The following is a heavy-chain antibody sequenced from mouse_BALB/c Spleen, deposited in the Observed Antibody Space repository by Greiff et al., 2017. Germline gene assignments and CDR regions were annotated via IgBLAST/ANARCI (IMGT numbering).Heavy chain of an antibody. V-gene: IGHV1S56*01. J-gene: IGHJ3*01. CDR3: AGNWDWFAY. CDR2: IYPGDGST. D-gene: IGHD4-1*01. CDR1: GYTFTSYY. Sequence: QVQLQQSGPELVKPGASVKMSCKASGYTFTSYYIHWVKQRPGQGLEWIGWIYPGDGSTKYNEKFKGKTTLTADKSSSTAYMLLSSLTSEDSAIYFCAGNWDWFAYWGQGTLVTVSA.